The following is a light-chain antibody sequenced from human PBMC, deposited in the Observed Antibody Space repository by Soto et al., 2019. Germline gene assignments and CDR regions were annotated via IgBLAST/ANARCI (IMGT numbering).Light chain of an antibody. V-gene: IGKV3-11*01. CDR2: DAS. CDR1: QSVSSY. CDR3: QQRSNWPSWT. Sequence: EIVLTQSAGTVSLSPGQRATLSCMASQSVSSYLAWYQQKPGQAPRLLIYDASNRATGIPARFSGSGSGTDFTLTISSLEPEDFAVYYCQQRSNWPSWTFGQGTKVDI. J-gene: IGKJ1*01.